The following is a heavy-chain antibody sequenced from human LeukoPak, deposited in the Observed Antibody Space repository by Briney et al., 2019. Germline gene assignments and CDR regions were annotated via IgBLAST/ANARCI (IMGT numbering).Heavy chain of an antibody. D-gene: IGHD1-26*01. J-gene: IGHJ4*02. V-gene: IGHV4-39*01. CDR1: GGSISSSSYY. Sequence: SETLSLTCTVSGGSISSSSYYWGWIRQPPGKGLEWIVSIYYSGSTYYNPSLKSRVTISVDTSKNQFSLKLSSVTAADTAVYYCARHFTSGSYSPAGYWGQGTLVTVSS. CDR2: IYYSGST. CDR3: ARHFTSGSYSPAGY.